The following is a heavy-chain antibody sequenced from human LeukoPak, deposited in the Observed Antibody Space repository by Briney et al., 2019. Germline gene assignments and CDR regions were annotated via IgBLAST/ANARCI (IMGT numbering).Heavy chain of an antibody. CDR3: ARGEQTHPQTNAPFDY. V-gene: IGHV3-30*04. CDR2: ISYDGSNK. CDR1: GFTFSSYA. J-gene: IGHJ4*02. D-gene: IGHD1/OR15-1a*01. Sequence: PGGSLRLSCAASGFTFSSYAMHWVRQAPGKGLEWVAVISYDGSNKYYADSVKGRFTISRDNSKNTLYLQMNSLRAEDTAVYYCARGEQTHPQTNAPFDYWGQGTLVTVSS.